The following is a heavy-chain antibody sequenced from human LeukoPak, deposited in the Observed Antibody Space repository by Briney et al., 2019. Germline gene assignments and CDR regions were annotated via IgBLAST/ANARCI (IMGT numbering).Heavy chain of an antibody. D-gene: IGHD6-6*01. CDR2: IKQDGSEK. CDR3: ARGWQLVPLWGHSFDY. CDR1: GFTFSSYW. V-gene: IGHV3-7*01. Sequence: GGSLRPSCAASGFTFSSYWMSWVRQAPGKGREGVANIKQDGSEKYYVDSVKGRFTISRDNAKNSLYLQMNSQRAEDTAVYYCARGWQLVPLWGHSFDYWGQGTLVTVFS. J-gene: IGHJ4*02.